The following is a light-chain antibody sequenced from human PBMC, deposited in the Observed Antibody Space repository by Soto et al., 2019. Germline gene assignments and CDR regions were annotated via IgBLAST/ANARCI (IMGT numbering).Light chain of an antibody. CDR2: DVS. CDR1: SSDVGGYNY. CDR3: SSYTTRTTWV. V-gene: IGLV2-14*01. Sequence: QSVLTQPASVSGSPGQSITISCTGTSSDVGGYNYVSWYQQHPGKAPKLMIYDVSNRPSGVSNRFSGSKSDNTASLTISGLQAEDEADYYCSSYTTRTTWVFGGGTKLTVL. J-gene: IGLJ3*02.